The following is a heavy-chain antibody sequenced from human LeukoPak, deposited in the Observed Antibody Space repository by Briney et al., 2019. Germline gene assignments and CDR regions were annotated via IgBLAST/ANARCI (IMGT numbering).Heavy chain of an antibody. CDR3: ARHSYPVGATSFDL. D-gene: IGHD1-26*01. V-gene: IGHV4-59*08. Sequence: YIYSRSTPNYTPSLKRRVTISVHTSNTHFSLTLSSLTAADTAVYYCARHSYPVGATSFDLWGRGTLVTVSS. CDR2: IYSRSTP. J-gene: IGHJ2*01.